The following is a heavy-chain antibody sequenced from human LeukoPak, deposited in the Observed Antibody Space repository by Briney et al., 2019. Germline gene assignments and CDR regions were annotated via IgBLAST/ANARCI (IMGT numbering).Heavy chain of an antibody. D-gene: IGHD4-17*01. V-gene: IGHV4-30-2*01. J-gene: IGHJ4*02. CDR2: IYHSGST. CDR3: ARYGTTVTDSFDY. CDR1: GSSISSGGYS. Sequence: PSETLSLTCAVSGSSISSGGYSWSWIRQPPGKGLEWIGYIYHSGSTYYNPSLKSRVTISVDRSKNQFSLKLSSVTAADTAVYYCARYGTTVTDSFDYWGQGTLVTVSS.